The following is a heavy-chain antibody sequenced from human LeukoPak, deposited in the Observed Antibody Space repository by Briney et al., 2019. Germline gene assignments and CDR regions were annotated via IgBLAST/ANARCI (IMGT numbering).Heavy chain of an antibody. CDR1: GFTFDDYA. D-gene: IGHD5-18*01. V-gene: IGHV3-9*01. CDR3: AKWGLSGTAMVWDYYGMDV. J-gene: IGHJ6*02. Sequence: PGRSLRLSCAASGFTFDDYAMHWVRQAPGKGLEWVSGISWNSGSEGYADSVKGRFTISRDNAKNSLYLQMNSLRVEDTALYYCAKWGLSGTAMVWDYYGMDVWGQGTTVTVSS. CDR2: ISWNSGSE.